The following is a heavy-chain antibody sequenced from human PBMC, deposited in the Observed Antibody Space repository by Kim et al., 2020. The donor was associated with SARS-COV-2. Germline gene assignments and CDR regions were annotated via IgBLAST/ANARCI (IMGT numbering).Heavy chain of an antibody. CDR3: ARRTHVGAYGLDV. V-gene: IGHV3-23*01. D-gene: IGHD3-10*02. J-gene: IGHJ6*01. Sequence: GGSLRLSCAASGFTFTNSVLNWVRQAPGKGLEWVAAINGSGGATNYAYAVRGRCTITRENSRNTFFLQMNNLSGDTTDLSYCARRTHVGAYGLDVWG. CDR1: GFTFTNSV. CDR2: INGSGGAT.